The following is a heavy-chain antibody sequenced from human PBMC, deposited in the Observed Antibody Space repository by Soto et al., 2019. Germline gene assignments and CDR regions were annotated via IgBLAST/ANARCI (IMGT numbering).Heavy chain of an antibody. J-gene: IGHJ6*02. Sequence: ASVKVSCKASGYTFTGYYMHWVRQAPGQGLEWMGWINPNSGGTNYAQKFQGRVTMTRDTSISTAYMELSRLRSDDTAVYYCASEHRGGSGCDSDFYYYYYGMDVWGQGTTVTVSS. CDR2: INPNSGGT. CDR3: ASEHRGGSGCDSDFYYYYYGMDV. D-gene: IGHD5-12*01. V-gene: IGHV1-2*02. CDR1: GYTFTGYY.